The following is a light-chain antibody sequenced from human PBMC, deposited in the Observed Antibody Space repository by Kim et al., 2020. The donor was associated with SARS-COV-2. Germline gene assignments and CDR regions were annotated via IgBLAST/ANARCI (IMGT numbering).Light chain of an antibody. CDR2: DAT. J-gene: IGKJ1*01. CDR1: QTINNK. V-gene: IGKV3-15*01. Sequence: SPGERATLSCRASQTINNKLVWDQQKPGQAPRLRIYDATTRATGVPARFIGSGSETDFTLTISSLQSEDFAVYYCQQSNDWPPLTFGQGTKVDIK. CDR3: QQSNDWPPLT.